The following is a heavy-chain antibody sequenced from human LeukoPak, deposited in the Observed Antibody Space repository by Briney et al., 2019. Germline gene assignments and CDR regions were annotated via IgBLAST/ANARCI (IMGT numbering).Heavy chain of an antibody. CDR3: ARDSTYYYASGSSGPHYFDS. V-gene: IGHV3-30*01. Sequence: PGRSLRLSCAASGFTFNNYAMHWVRQAPGKGLEWVAVISNAETNTYYADSVKGRFTISRDNSKNTLYLQLNSLRAEDTSVYYCARDSTYYYASGSSGPHYFDSWGQGTLVTVSS. CDR1: GFTFNNYA. D-gene: IGHD3-10*01. CDR2: ISNAETNT. J-gene: IGHJ4*02.